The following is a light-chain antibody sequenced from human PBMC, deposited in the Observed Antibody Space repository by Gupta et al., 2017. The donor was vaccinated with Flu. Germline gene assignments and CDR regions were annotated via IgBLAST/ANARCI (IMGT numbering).Light chain of an antibody. CDR1: QSISNY. J-gene: IGKJ2*02. CDR3: QQRDNCPRT. Sequence: EIVLTQTPATLSLSPGDRATLSCRASQSISNYLAWYQQKPGQAPRLLIYDTSNRATGVAARFSGSGSGTDFTLTISSLESEDFAVYYCQQRDNCPRTFGQGTRLEIK. V-gene: IGKV3-11*01. CDR2: DTS.